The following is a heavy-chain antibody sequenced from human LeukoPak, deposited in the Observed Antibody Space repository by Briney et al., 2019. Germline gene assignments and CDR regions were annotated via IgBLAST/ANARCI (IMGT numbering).Heavy chain of an antibody. J-gene: IGHJ4*02. CDR3: ARGPYSSSWGFDY. CDR2: INAGNGNT. Sequence: ASVKVSCKASGYTFTSYAMHWVRQAPGQRLEWMGWINAGNGNTKYSQKFQGRVTITRDTSASTAYMELGSLRSEDTAVNYCARGPYSSSWGFDYWGQGTLVTVSS. V-gene: IGHV1-3*01. D-gene: IGHD6-13*01. CDR1: GYTFTSYA.